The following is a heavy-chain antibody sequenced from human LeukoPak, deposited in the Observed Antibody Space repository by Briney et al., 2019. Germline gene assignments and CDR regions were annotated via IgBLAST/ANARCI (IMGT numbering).Heavy chain of an antibody. CDR3: AGDVGGGAIYFDY. V-gene: IGHV1-18*01. CDR2: ISAYNGNT. Sequence: GASVKVSCKASGYIFSSYGISWVRQAPGQGLEWMGWISAYNGNTKFAQKFQGRVIMTTDTSTSTAYMELRSLRSNDTAVYYCAGDVGGGAIYFDYWGQGTLVTVSS. D-gene: IGHD2-15*01. CDR1: GYIFSSYG. J-gene: IGHJ4*02.